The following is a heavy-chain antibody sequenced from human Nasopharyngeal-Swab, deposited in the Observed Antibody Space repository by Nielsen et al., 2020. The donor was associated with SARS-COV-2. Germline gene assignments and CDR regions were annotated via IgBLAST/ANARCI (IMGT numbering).Heavy chain of an antibody. D-gene: IGHD1-20*01. V-gene: IGHV1-46*01. CDR1: GYTFTNYY. J-gene: IGHJ4*02. Sequence: ASVKVSCKASGYTFTNYYMHWVRQAPGQGLEWMGIINPSGGSTSYAQKFQGRVTMTRDTSTSTVYMELSSLRSEDTAVYYYARAYNWNDGGDYWGQGTLVTVSS. CDR2: INPSGGST. CDR3: ARAYNWNDGGDY.